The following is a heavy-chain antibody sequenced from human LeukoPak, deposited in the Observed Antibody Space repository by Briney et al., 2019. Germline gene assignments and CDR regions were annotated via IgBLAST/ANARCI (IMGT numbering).Heavy chain of an antibody. CDR2: SGDGGST. CDR1: GFIFDNYA. D-gene: IGHD6-19*01. CDR3: ARESETSGWYDY. V-gene: IGHV3-43*02. J-gene: IGHJ4*02. Sequence: PGGSLRLSCAALGFIFDNYAIHWVRQAPGNGLEWVSLSGDGGSTFYADSVRGRFTISRDNTRKSLSLQMSSLRSEDTALYYCARESETSGWYDYWGQGTLVTVSS.